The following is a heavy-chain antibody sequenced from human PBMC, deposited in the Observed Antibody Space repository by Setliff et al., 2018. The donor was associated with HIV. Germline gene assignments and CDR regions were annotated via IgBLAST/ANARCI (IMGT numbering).Heavy chain of an antibody. CDR2: IYYSGRT. CDR3: ARGHYSSSSG. D-gene: IGHD6-6*01. Sequence: SETLSLTCSVSGGPISSYYWSWIRQPPGKGLEWIGYIYYSGRTNYNPSLKSRVTISVDTARNQFSLKLSSVTAADTAVYYCARGHYSSSSGWGQGTLVTVSS. J-gene: IGHJ4*02. V-gene: IGHV4-59*08. CDR1: GGPISSYY.